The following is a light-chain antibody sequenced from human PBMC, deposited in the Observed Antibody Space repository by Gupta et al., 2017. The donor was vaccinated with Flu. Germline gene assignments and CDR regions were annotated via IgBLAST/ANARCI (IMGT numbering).Light chain of an antibody. CDR1: SSDVGGYYY. CDR2: EVS. CDR3: STYTSSNFLV. V-gene: IGLV2-14*01. J-gene: IGLJ3*02. Sequence: SITITRTGTSSDVGGYYYVSCHQNHPAKPHKLMFYEVSRRAAVVASRFSASKSGNTASLTISVLKEEDDADYYHSTYTSSNFLVFGGGTKLTVL.